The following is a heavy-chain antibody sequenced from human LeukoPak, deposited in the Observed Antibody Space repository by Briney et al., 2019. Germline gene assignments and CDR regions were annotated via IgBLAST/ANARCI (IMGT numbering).Heavy chain of an antibody. CDR3: AKSPGYSSSFDY. J-gene: IGHJ4*02. CDR2: IYTGGST. V-gene: IGHV3-66*01. Sequence: GGSLRLSCAGSGFTVTSNYMSWVRQAPGKGLEWVSAIYTGGSTYYADSVKGRFTISRDNSKNTVYLQMNSLGAEDTAVYYCAKSPGYSSSFDYWGQGTLVSVSS. CDR1: GFTVTSNY. D-gene: IGHD6-13*01.